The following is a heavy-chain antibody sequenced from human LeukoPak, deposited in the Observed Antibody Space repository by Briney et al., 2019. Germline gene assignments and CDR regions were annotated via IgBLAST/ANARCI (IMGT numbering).Heavy chain of an antibody. CDR2: IYSGGST. CDR3: ARGEPNYYDSSGSPLWFDP. D-gene: IGHD3-22*01. J-gene: IGHJ5*02. Sequence: GGSLRLSCAASGFTVSSNYMSWVRQAPGKGLEWGSVIYSGGSTYYSDSVKGRFTISRDNSKNTLYLQMNSLRAEDTAVYYCARGEPNYYDSSGSPLWFDPWGQGTLVTVSS. V-gene: IGHV3-66*01. CDR1: GFTVSSNY.